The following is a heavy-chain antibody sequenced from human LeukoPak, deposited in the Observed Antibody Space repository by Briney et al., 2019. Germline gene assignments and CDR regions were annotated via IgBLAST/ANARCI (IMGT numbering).Heavy chain of an antibody. V-gene: IGHV3-30*03. Sequence: PGGSLRLSCAASGFTFSSYGMHWVRQAPGKGLEWVAVISYDGSNKYYADSVKGRFTISRDNAKNSLYLQMNSLRAEDTAVYYCARERAACGGDCLDYWGQGTLVTVSS. CDR3: ARERAACGGDCLDY. CDR1: GFTFSSYG. J-gene: IGHJ4*02. CDR2: ISYDGSNK. D-gene: IGHD2-21*02.